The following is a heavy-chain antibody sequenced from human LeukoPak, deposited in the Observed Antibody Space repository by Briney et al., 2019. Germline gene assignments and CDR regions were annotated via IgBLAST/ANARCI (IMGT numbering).Heavy chain of an antibody. Sequence: SETLSLTCTVSGGSISSSSYYWGWIRQPPGKGLEWIGSIYYSGSTYYNPSLKSRVPISVDTSQNQFSLKLRSVTAADTAVYYCARLFALLWFGESGRLDPWGQGTLVTVSS. D-gene: IGHD3-10*01. V-gene: IGHV4-39*01. CDR3: ARLFALLWFGESGRLDP. CDR1: GGSISSSSYY. J-gene: IGHJ5*02. CDR2: IYYSGST.